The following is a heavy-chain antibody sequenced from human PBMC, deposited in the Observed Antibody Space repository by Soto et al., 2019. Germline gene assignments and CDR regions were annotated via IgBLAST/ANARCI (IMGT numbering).Heavy chain of an antibody. Sequence: ASVKVSCKASGYTFTSYDINWVRQATGQGLEWMGWMNPNSGNTGYAQKFQGRVTMTRNTSISTAYMELSSLRSEDTAVYYCARESNGWFADAFDISSQGTIDIVSS. V-gene: IGHV1-8*01. J-gene: IGHJ3*02. CDR2: MNPNSGNT. D-gene: IGHD6-13*01. CDR3: ARESNGWFADAFDI. CDR1: GYTFTSYD.